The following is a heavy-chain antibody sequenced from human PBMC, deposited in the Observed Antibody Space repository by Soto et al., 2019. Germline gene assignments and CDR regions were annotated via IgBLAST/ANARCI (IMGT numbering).Heavy chain of an antibody. CDR3: ARDNSYYYGSGSYWDSYGMGV. V-gene: IGHV3-48*02. J-gene: IGHJ6*02. D-gene: IGHD3-10*01. CDR1: GFTFSSYS. CDR2: ISSSSSTI. Sequence: GSLRLSCAASGFTFSSYSMNWVRQAPGKGLEWVSYISSSSSTIYYADSVKGRFTISRDNAKNSLYLQMNSLRDEDTAVYYCARDNSYYYGSGSYWDSYGMGVWGQGTTVTVSS.